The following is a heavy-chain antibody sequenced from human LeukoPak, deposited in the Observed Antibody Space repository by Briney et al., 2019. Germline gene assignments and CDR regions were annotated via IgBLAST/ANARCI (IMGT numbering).Heavy chain of an antibody. CDR3: ARGPNYGVHVDYLDS. D-gene: IGHD4-17*01. V-gene: IGHV3-7*01. CDR2: IRQGGSEK. CDR1: GFILRSHW. Sequence: GGSLTLSCAPSGFILRSHWTRWVRQAPGRGLEWVAHIRQGGSEKHYVDSVEGRFTLSSDDGKDSLYLQMNRLRVDDAAVYYCARGPNYGVHVDYLDSWVQGTLVTVCS. J-gene: IGHJ4*02.